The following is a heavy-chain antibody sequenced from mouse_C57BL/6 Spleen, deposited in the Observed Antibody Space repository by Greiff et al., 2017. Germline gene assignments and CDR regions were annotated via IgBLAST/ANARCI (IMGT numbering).Heavy chain of an antibody. CDR3: ARERLELRAMDY. CDR1: GFTFSDYY. D-gene: IGHD2-12*01. V-gene: IGHV5-16*01. CDR2: INYDGSST. Sequence: EVQRVESEGGLVQPGSSMKLSCTASGFTFSDYYMAWVRQVPEKGLEWVANINYDGSSTYYLDSLKSRFIISRDNAKNILYLQMSSLKSEDSASYYGARERLELRAMDYWGQGTSVTVSS. J-gene: IGHJ4*01.